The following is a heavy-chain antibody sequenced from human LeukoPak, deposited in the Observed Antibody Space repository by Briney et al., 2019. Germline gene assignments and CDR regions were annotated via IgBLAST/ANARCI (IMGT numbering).Heavy chain of an antibody. J-gene: IGHJ6*03. CDR3: ANDSRFAYMDV. V-gene: IGHV3-43*01. D-gene: IGHD3-3*01. CDR1: GFTFSSYS. CDR2: ISWDGGST. Sequence: GGSLRLSCAASGFTFSSYSMNWVRQAPGKGLEWVSLISWDGGSTYYADSVKGRFTISRDNSKNSLYLQMNSLRTEDTALYYCANDSRFAYMDVWGKGTTVAISS.